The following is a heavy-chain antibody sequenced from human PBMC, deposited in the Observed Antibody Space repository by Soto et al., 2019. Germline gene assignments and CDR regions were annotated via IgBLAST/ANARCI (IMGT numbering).Heavy chain of an antibody. CDR1: GGSISSGGYY. CDR2: IYYSGSA. V-gene: IGHV4-31*03. Sequence: PSETLSLTCTVSGGSISSGGYYWSWIRQHPGKGLEWIGYIYYSGSANYNPSLKSRVTISVDTSKNQFSLKLSSVTAADTAVYYCARDRSYGDYVPYFDYGGQGTLVTVSS. D-gene: IGHD4-17*01. J-gene: IGHJ4*02. CDR3: ARDRSYGDYVPYFDY.